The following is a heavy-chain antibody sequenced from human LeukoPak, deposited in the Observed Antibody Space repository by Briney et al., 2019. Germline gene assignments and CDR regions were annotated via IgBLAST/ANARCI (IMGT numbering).Heavy chain of an antibody. CDR2: FDPEDGET. Sequence: ASVKVSCKVSGYTLTELSMHWVRQAPGKGLEWMGGFDPEDGETIYAQKFQGRVTMTEDTSTDTAYMELSSLRPEDTAVYYCATQIGLYCSGGSCYSPVAFDYWGQGTLVTVSS. CDR3: ATQIGLYCSGGSCYSPVAFDY. D-gene: IGHD2-15*01. J-gene: IGHJ4*02. V-gene: IGHV1-24*01. CDR1: GYTLTELS.